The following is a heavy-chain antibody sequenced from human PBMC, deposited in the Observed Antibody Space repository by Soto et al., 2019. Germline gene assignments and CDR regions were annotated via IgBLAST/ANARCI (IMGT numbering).Heavy chain of an antibody. J-gene: IGHJ4*02. D-gene: IGHD2-15*01. CDR3: AREINSHFDS. CDR1: GLTFSSYG. CDR2: ISYDGSDK. V-gene: IGHV3-30-3*01. Sequence: QVQLVESGGGVVQPGRSLRLSCAASGLTFSSYGMNWVRQAPGKGLEWVAVISYDGSDKYYADSVKGRFTISRDNSKNSLFMQMNSLRADDTAVYYCAREINSHFDSWGQGTLVTVSS.